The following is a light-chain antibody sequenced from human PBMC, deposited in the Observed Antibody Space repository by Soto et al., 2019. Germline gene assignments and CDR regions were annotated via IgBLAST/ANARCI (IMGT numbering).Light chain of an antibody. CDR1: SSDVGAYDY. CDR2: GVT. J-gene: IGLJ3*02. Sequence: QSALAQPPSASGSPGQSVTISCTGTSSDVGAYDYVSWYQQHPGKAPKLVIYGVTERPSGVPDRFSGSKSGNTASLTVSGLQSEDEADYYCSSYAGSSTWVFGGGTKLTVL. CDR3: SSYAGSSTWV. V-gene: IGLV2-8*01.